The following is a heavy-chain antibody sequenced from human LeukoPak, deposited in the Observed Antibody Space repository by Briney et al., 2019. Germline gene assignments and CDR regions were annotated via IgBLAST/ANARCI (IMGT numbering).Heavy chain of an antibody. J-gene: IGHJ4*02. D-gene: IGHD5-18*01. CDR1: GGSISSYY. V-gene: IGHV4-59*01. Sequence: PSETLSLTCTVSGGSISSYYWSWIRQPPGKGLEWIGYIYYSGSTNYNPSLKSRVTISVDTSKNQFSLKLSSVTAADTAVYYCARDNVDTAMAYFDYWGQGTLVTVSS. CDR2: IYYSGST. CDR3: ARDNVDTAMAYFDY.